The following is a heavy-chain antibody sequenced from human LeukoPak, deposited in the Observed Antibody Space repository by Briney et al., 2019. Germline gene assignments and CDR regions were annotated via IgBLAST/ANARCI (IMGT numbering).Heavy chain of an antibody. D-gene: IGHD2-2*01. V-gene: IGHV1-46*01. CDR3: ARGCRVVPGVHNVGMTSYYNGMGV. CDR1: GYTFTSYY. Sequence: GASVKVSCKASGYTFTSYYMHWVRQAPGQGLEWMGIINPSGGDTSYAQKFQGRVTTTRDPSTSTVYMEVVSLRPEDTAVYYCARGCRVVPGVHNVGMTSYYNGMGVWGQGTTVTVSS. J-gene: IGHJ6*02. CDR2: INPSGGDT.